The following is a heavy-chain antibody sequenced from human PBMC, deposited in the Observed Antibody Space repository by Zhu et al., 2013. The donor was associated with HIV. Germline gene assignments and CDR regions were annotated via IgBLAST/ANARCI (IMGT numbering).Heavy chain of an antibody. CDR1: GYTLTELS. J-gene: IGHJ3*02. D-gene: IGHD4-17*01. CDR2: FDPEDGET. CDR3: ARASPDYGGNPSRFDI. V-gene: IGHV1-24*01. Sequence: QVQLVQSGAEVKKPGASVKVSCKVSGYTLTELSMHWVRQAPGKGLEWMGGFDPEDGETIYAQKFQGRVTITADESTTTAYMELSSLRSEDTAVYYCARASPDYGGNPSRFDIWGQGDNGHRLF.